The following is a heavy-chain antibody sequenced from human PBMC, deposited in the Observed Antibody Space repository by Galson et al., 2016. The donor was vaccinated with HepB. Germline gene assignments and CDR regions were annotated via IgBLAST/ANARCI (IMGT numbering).Heavy chain of an antibody. Sequence: SVKVSCKASGYIFSSFDIHWVRQAAGQGLEWMGWMNPNRGNADFAQQFQGRLTMTRNTSIRTAYMELDSLRSEDTAVYYCARSSMSTVITPLLGWGQGTLVTVSS. D-gene: IGHD4-23*01. CDR1: GYIFSSFD. V-gene: IGHV1-8*01. J-gene: IGHJ4*02. CDR3: ARSSMSTVITPLLG. CDR2: MNPNRGNA.